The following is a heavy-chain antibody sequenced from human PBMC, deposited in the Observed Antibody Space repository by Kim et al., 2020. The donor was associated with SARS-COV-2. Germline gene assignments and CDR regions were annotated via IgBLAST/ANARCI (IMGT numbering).Heavy chain of an antibody. V-gene: IGHV1-3*01. J-gene: IGHJ6*02. D-gene: IGHD3-3*01. Sequence: ASVKVSCKASGYTFTTYSMHWVRQAPGQRLEWMGLINAGNGNTKYSQKFQGRVAITRDASASTAYMELSSLRSEDTAVYYCARGTRIEVTIVSVVMGEDYGMDVWGQGTTVTVSS. CDR2: INAGNGNT. CDR3: ARGTRIEVTIVSVVMGEDYGMDV. CDR1: GYTFTTYS.